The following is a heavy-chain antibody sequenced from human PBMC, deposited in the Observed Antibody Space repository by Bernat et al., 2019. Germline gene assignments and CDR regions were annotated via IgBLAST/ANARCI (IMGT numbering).Heavy chain of an antibody. D-gene: IGHD6-19*01. CDR3: AREGRYSSGDY. CDR1: GFTFCNYW. J-gene: IGHJ4*02. Sequence: EVQLVEFGGGLVQPGGSLRLSCAASGFTFCNYWMSWVRQAPGKGLEWVANIKQDGSEKYYVDSVKGRFTISRDNAKNSLYLQMDSLRAEDTAVYYCAREGRYSSGDYWGQGTLVTVSS. V-gene: IGHV3-7*04. CDR2: IKQDGSEK.